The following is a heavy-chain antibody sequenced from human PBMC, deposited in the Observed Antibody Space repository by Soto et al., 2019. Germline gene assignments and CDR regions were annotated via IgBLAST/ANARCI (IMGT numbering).Heavy chain of an antibody. CDR2: IYPGDSDT. CDR1: GYSFTSYW. D-gene: IGHD5-18*01. CDR3: ARLDTAMAYYYYYGMDV. V-gene: IGHV5-51*01. J-gene: IGHJ6*02. Sequence: GESLKISCKGSGYSFTSYWIGWVRQMPGKGLEWMGIIYPGDSDTRYSPSFQGQVTISADKSISTAYLQWSSLKASDTAMYYCARLDTAMAYYYYYGMDVWGQGTTVTVSS.